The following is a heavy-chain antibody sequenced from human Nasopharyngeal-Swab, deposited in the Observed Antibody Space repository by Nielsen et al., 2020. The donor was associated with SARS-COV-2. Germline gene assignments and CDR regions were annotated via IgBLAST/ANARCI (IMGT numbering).Heavy chain of an antibody. Sequence: VRQDPGKGLEWIGEIYHSGSTNYNPSLKSRVTISVDKSKNQFSLKLSSVTAADTAVYYCARCSGWDRRNDYWGQGTLVTVSS. J-gene: IGHJ4*02. CDR2: IYHSGST. V-gene: IGHV4-4*02. CDR3: ARCSGWDRRNDY. D-gene: IGHD6-19*01.